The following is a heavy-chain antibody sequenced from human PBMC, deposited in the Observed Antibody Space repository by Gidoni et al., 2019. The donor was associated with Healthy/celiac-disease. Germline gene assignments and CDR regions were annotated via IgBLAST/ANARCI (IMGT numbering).Heavy chain of an antibody. V-gene: IGHV3-48*02. CDR2: ISSSSSTI. Sequence: EVQLVESGGGLVQPGGSLRLSCAASGFTFSSYSMNWVRQAPGKGLEWVSYISSSSSTIYYADSVKGRFTISRDNAKNSLYLQVNSLRDEDTAVYYCARDCKWLKMSSYYYYGMDVWGQGTTVTVSS. D-gene: IGHD6-19*01. CDR3: ARDCKWLKMSSYYYYGMDV. CDR1: GFTFSSYS. J-gene: IGHJ6*02.